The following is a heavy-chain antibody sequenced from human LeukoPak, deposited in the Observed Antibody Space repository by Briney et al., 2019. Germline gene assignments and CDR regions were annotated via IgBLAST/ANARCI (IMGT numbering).Heavy chain of an antibody. CDR1: GGSISSYY. D-gene: IGHD3-22*01. CDR2: FYYSGST. V-gene: IGHV4-59*01. Sequence: SETLSLTCTVSGGSISSYYWSWIRQPPGKGLECIGYFYYSGSTNYNPSLKSRVTISVDTSKNQFSLKLSSVTAADTAVYYCAKHSSGYTDFDYWGQGTLVTVSS. J-gene: IGHJ4*02. CDR3: AKHSSGYTDFDY.